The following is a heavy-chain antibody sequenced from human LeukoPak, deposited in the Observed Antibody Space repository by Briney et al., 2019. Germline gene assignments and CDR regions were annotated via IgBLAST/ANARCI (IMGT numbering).Heavy chain of an antibody. Sequence: GASVKVSCKASGYTFTSYAMHWVRQAPGQGLEWMGWINGGNGNTKHSQKFQGRVTITRDTSASTAYMHLSSLRSEDTAVYYCARGGRRYFDYFDYWGQGTLVTVSS. CDR3: ARGGRRYFDYFDY. V-gene: IGHV1-3*01. CDR1: GYTFTSYA. J-gene: IGHJ4*02. CDR2: INGGNGNT. D-gene: IGHD3-9*01.